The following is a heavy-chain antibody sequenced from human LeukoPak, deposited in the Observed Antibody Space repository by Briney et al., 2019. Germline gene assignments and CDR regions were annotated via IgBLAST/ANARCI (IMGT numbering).Heavy chain of an antibody. J-gene: IGHJ4*02. V-gene: IGHV3-49*04. CDR1: GFAFVDYA. D-gene: IGHD6-13*01. Sequence: GGSLRLSCTASGFAFVDYAVGWGRHAPGKWLEWVGFIRSKTYGGAAEYAASVNGRFTISRDDSKSVAYLQMDSLKTEDSAMYYCTRDKGLASGGTEFDYWGQGTRVTVSS. CDR3: TRDKGLASGGTEFDY. CDR2: IRSKTYGGAA.